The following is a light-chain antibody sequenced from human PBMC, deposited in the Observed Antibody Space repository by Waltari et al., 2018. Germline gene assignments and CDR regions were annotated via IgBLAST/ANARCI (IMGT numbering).Light chain of an antibody. J-gene: IGKJ5*01. CDR3: QHRTNWPIT. CDR1: QSVSSS. V-gene: IGKV3-11*01. Sequence: DIVLTQSPATLSLSPGERDTLSCRASQSVSSSLAWYQQKPGQAPSLLIYDASKRATGIPARFSGSGSGTDFTLTISSLEPEDFAVYFCQHRTNWPITFGQGTRLEIK. CDR2: DAS.